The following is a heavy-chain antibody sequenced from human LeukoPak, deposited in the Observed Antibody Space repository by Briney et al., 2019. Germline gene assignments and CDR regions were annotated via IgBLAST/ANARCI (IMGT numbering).Heavy chain of an antibody. CDR3: ARARGVDYYYYGMDV. J-gene: IGHJ6*02. D-gene: IGHD2-15*01. V-gene: IGHV3-7*01. Sequence: GGSLRLSCAASGFTFSSYWMSWVRQAPGKGLEWVANVKQDGIEKYYVDSVKGRFTISRENAKNSLYLQMNSLRAEDTAVYYCARARGVDYYYYGMDVWGQGTTVTVSS. CDR2: VKQDGIEK. CDR1: GFTFSSYW.